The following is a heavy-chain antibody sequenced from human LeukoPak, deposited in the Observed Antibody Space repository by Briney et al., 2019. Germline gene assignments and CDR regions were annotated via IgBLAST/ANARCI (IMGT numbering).Heavy chain of an antibody. V-gene: IGHV1-2*02. Sequence: ASVKVSCKASGYTFTAYYMHWVRQAPGQGLEWMGWINHNSGGTKYAQKFQGRITMTRDTSISTAYMELSSLRSDDTAVYYCARGYGDYASGYYYYGMDVWGQGSTVTVSS. CDR3: ARGYGDYASGYYYYGMDV. CDR2: INHNSGGT. D-gene: IGHD4-17*01. CDR1: GYTFTAYY. J-gene: IGHJ6*02.